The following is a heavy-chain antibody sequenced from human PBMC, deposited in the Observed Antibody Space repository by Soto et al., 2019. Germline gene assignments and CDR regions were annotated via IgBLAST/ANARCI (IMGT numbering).Heavy chain of an antibody. J-gene: IGHJ1*01. D-gene: IGHD3-9*01. CDR1: GFTFSSYA. CDR3: AKGSENDILTGYYRAGDKYFQH. CDR2: ISGSGGST. Sequence: PGGSLRLSCAASGFTFSSYAMSWVRQAPGKGLEWVSAISGSGGSTYYADSVKGRFTISRDNSKNTLYLQMNSLRAEDTAVYYCAKGSENDILTGYYRAGDKYFQHWGQGTLVTVSS. V-gene: IGHV3-23*01.